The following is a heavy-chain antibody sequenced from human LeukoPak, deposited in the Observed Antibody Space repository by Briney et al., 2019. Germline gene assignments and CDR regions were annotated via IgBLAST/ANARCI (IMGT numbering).Heavy chain of an antibody. CDR1: GYSFTGHY. V-gene: IGHV7-4-1*02. D-gene: IGHD4-11*01. J-gene: IGHJ4*02. CDR3: AREVRAFDY. Sequence: ASVKVSCKASGYSFTGHYMHWVRQAPGQGLEWMGWINTNTGNPTYAQGFTGRFVFSLDTSVSTAYLQISSLKAEDTAVYYCAREVRAFDYWGQGTLVTVSS. CDR2: INTNTGNP.